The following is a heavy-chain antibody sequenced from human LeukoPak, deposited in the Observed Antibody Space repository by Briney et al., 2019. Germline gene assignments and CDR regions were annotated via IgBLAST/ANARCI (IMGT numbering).Heavy chain of an antibody. V-gene: IGHV1-8*02. CDR1: GYTFTGYY. CDR2: MNPNSGNT. J-gene: IGHJ4*02. Sequence: ASVKVSCKASGYTFTGYYMHWVRQVPGQGLEWMGWMNPNSGNTGYAQKFQGRVTMTRNTSISTAYMELSSLRSEDTAVYYCASGSGGYWGQGTLVTVSS. CDR3: ASGSGGY.